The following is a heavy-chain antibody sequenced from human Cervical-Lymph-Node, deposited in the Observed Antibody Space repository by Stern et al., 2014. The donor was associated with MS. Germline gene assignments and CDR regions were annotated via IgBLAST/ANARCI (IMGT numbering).Heavy chain of an antibody. CDR1: GYTFTSYS. CDR2: ISAYNGNT. V-gene: IGHV1-18*01. Sequence: QVQLVQSGAEVKKPGASVKGSCKASGYTFTSYSISWVRQAPGQGLEWMGWISAYNGNTNYAQILQGRVTMTTDTSTSTAYMELRSLGYDDSAVYYCARDDGGFCTGGTCSNYWGQGTLVTVSS. J-gene: IGHJ4*02. D-gene: IGHD2-15*01. CDR3: ARDDGGFCTGGTCSNY.